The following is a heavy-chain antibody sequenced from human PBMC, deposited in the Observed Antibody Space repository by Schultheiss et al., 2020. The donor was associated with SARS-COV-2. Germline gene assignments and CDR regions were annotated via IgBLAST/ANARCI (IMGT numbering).Heavy chain of an antibody. D-gene: IGHD2-15*01. CDR3: ASEWVVVAANWWFDP. CDR1: GYTFTSYG. CDR2: IIPIFGTA. Sequence: SVKVSCKASGYTFTSYGISWVRQAPGQGLEWMGGIIPIFGTANYAQKFQGRVTITADESTSTAYMELSRLRSDDTAVYYCASEWVVVAANWWFDPWGQGTLVTVSS. J-gene: IGHJ5*02. V-gene: IGHV1-69*13.